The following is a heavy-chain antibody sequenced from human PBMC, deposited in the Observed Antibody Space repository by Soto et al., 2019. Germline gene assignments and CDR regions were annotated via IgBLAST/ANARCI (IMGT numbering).Heavy chain of an antibody. Sequence: GASVKVSCKASGGSFSSYTISWVRQAPEQGLEWMGRIIPILGIANYAQKFQGRVTITADKSTSTAYMELSSLRSEDTAVYYSASDEVVVAATNPDWGQGTLVTVSS. V-gene: IGHV1-69*02. D-gene: IGHD2-15*01. CDR1: GGSFSSYT. J-gene: IGHJ4*02. CDR2: IIPILGIA. CDR3: ASDEVVVAATNPD.